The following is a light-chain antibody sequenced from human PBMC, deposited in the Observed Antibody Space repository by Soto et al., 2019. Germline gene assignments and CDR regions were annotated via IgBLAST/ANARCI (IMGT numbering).Light chain of an antibody. CDR3: ASWDDSLNGVV. Sequence: QSVLTQPPSASGTPGQRVTISCSGSNSNLGSNTVNWYQQLPGTAPKLLIYSNNQRPSGVPGRFSDSKSGTSASLAISGLQAEDEADYYCASWDDSLNGVVFGGGTKLTVL. J-gene: IGLJ2*01. CDR2: SNN. V-gene: IGLV1-44*01. CDR1: NSNLGSNT.